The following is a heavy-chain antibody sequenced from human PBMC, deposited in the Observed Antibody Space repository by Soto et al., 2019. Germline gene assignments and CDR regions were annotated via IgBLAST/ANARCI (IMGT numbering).Heavy chain of an antibody. V-gene: IGHV3-7*01. Sequence: EVQLVESGGGLVQPGGSLRLSCVASGFTFSTYWMSWVRLAPGTGLEWVATIKQDGNDKYYVDSVKGRFAISRDNAENSLYLQMSGLRPDDTAVYYCVRGCRRPSCPYYLDVWGKGTTVTVSS. CDR2: IKQDGNDK. D-gene: IGHD2-2*01. J-gene: IGHJ6*03. CDR3: VRGCRRPSCPYYLDV. CDR1: GFTFSTYW.